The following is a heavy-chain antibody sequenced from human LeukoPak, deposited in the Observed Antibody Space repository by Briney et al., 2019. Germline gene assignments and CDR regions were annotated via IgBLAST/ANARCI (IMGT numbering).Heavy chain of an antibody. V-gene: IGHV4-39*01. J-gene: IGHJ4*02. CDR1: GGSISSSSYH. CDR3: ARSNGYSYGNFDY. CDR2: IYYSGST. D-gene: IGHD5-18*01. Sequence: SETLSLTCTVSGGSISSSSYHWGWIRQPPGKGLEWIGSIYYSGSTYYNPSLKSRVTISVDTSKNQFSLKLSSVTAADTAVYYCARSNGYSYGNFDYWGQGTLVTVSS.